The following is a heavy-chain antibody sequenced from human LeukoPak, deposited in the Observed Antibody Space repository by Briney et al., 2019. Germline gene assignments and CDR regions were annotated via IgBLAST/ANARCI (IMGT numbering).Heavy chain of an antibody. J-gene: IGHJ4*02. V-gene: IGHV3-30*02. CDR2: IQYDGSNE. CDR3: AWGSSGYYYAAFDY. Sequence: PGGSLRLSCAASRFTFSSYGMHWVRQAPGKGLEWVAYIQYDGSNEQYADSVKGRFSISRDSSKNILYLQMNSLRAEDTAVYYCAWGSSGYYYAAFDYWGQGTLVTVSS. CDR1: RFTFSSYG. D-gene: IGHD3-22*01.